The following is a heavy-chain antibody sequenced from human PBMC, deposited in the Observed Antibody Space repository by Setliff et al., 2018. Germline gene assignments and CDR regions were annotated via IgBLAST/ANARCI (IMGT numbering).Heavy chain of an antibody. D-gene: IGHD6-13*01. CDR3: ARLGAPASHDAFDI. CDR2: VFSGDSDT. CDR1: GYRFTTYW. J-gene: IGHJ3*02. V-gene: IGHV5-51*01. Sequence: GESLKIPCKGSGYRFTTYWIGWVRQMPGKGLEWMGIVFSGDSDTRYSPAFQGQVTMSADKSINTAYLQWSSLKASDTAMYYCARLGAPASHDAFDIWGQGTIVTVSS.